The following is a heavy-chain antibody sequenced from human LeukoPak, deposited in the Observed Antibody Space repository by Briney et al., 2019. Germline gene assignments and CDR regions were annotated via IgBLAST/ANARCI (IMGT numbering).Heavy chain of an antibody. D-gene: IGHD3-16*01. CDR2: IIPILGIA. J-gene: IGHJ4*02. CDR3: ARDISGGDFARLGD. V-gene: IGHV1-69*04. CDR1: GGTFSDYA. Sequence: SVKVSRKASGGTFSDYAISWVRQAPGQGLEWMGRIIPILGIADYAQKFQGRVTITADKSTSTAYVELSGLTSEDTAVFYCARDISGGDFARLGDWGQGILVTVSS.